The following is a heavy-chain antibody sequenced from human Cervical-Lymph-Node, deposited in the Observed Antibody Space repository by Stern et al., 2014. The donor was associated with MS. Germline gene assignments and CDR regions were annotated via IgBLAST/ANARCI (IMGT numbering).Heavy chain of an antibody. CDR1: GFSFSRYA. Sequence: VQLVESGGGVVQPGRSLRLSCAASGFSFSRYAMHWVRQAPGKGLEWVALIWYDGSNPYYADSVTGRFTISRDNFKITLYLQMNSLRAEDTAVYCCASAYSGSRYYFDYWGQGTLVTVSS. CDR2: IWYDGSNP. CDR3: ASAYSGSRYYFDY. D-gene: IGHD6-13*01. V-gene: IGHV3-33*01. J-gene: IGHJ4*02.